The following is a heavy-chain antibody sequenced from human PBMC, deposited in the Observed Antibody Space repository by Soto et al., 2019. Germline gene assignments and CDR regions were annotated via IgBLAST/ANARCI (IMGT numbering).Heavy chain of an antibody. D-gene: IGHD2-8*02. Sequence: SETLSLTCTVSGGPVRDAYSYWTWLRQPPGKGLEWMGYLSYTGRTYFNPYLRNRATISVDESSNHLSLRLSSVTAADTAVYYCARELEGGVFDIWGRGTLVTVSS. J-gene: IGHJ3*02. CDR1: GGPVRDAYSY. V-gene: IGHV4-30-4*01. CDR2: LSYTGRT. CDR3: ARELEGGVFDI.